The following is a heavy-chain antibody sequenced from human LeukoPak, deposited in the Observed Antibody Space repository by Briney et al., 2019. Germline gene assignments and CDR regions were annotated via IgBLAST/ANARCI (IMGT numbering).Heavy chain of an antibody. CDR2: IYSGGST. V-gene: IGHV3-66*02. D-gene: IGHD6-13*01. CDR3: ARSKGSSWYSSFDY. Sequence: XGSLRLSCAASGFTVSSNYMSWVRQAPGKGLEWVSVIYSGGSTYYSDSVKGRFTISRDNSKNTLYLQMNSLRAEDTAVYYCARSKGSSWYSSFDYWGQGTLVTVSS. CDR1: GFTVSSNY. J-gene: IGHJ4*02.